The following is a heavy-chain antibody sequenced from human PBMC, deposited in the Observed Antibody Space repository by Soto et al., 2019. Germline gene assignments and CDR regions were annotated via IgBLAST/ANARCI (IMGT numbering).Heavy chain of an antibody. Sequence: PGGSLRLSCAASGFTVSSNYMSWVRQAPGKGLEWVSVIYSGGSTYYADSVKGRFTISRDNSKNTLYLQMNSLRAEDTAVYYCARYRGYPRPAWFDPWGQGTLVTVSS. CDR2: IYSGGST. D-gene: IGHD3-10*01. CDR3: ARYRGYPRPAWFDP. V-gene: IGHV3-66*01. J-gene: IGHJ5*02. CDR1: GFTVSSNY.